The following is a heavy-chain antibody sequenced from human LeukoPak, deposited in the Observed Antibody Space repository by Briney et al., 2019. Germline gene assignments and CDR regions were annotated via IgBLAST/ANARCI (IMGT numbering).Heavy chain of an antibody. CDR3: AKDHGASSGYSYGYTPYYFDY. V-gene: IGHV3-30*18. CDR1: GFTFSSYG. D-gene: IGHD5-18*01. J-gene: IGHJ4*02. CDR2: ISYDGSNK. Sequence: GRSLRLSCAASGFTFSSYGMHWVRQAPGKGLEWVAVISYDGSNKYYADSVKVPFTISRDDSKTALYLQMNSLRAEDTAVYYCAKDHGASSGYSYGYTPYYFDYWGQGTLVTVSS.